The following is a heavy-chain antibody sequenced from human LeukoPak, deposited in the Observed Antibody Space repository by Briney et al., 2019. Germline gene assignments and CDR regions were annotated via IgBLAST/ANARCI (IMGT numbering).Heavy chain of an antibody. CDR2: ISGSGSSA. D-gene: IGHD3-22*01. V-gene: IGHV3-23*01. CDR1: GFTFSNHA. Sequence: PGGSLRLSCAASGFTFSNHAMNWVRQAPGKGLEWVSSISGSGSSAYFADSVKGRFTISRDNSKNTLNLQMNSLRAEDTAVYYCAKDPTHYRVWDYYETIGLSYWGQGTLVTVSS. J-gene: IGHJ4*02. CDR3: AKDPTHYRVWDYYETIGLSY.